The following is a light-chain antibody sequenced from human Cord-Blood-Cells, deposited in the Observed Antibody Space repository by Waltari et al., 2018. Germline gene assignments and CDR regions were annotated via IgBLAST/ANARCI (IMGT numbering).Light chain of an antibody. V-gene: IGLV6-57*02. CDR1: SGSRANNH. CDR2: EDN. CDR3: QSYDSSNVV. Sequence: NFMLTQPHSVSESPGKTVTIYCTGSSGSRANNHVQGYQQRPGSAPTTVIYEDNQRPSGVPDRFSGSIDSSSNSASLTISGLKTEDEADYYCQSYDSSNVVFGGGTKLTVL. J-gene: IGLJ2*01.